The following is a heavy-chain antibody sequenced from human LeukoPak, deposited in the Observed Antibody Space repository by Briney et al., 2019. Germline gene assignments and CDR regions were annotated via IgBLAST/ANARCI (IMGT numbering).Heavy chain of an antibody. CDR2: ISSSGSTI. Sequence: PGGSLRLSCAASGFTFSSYEMNWVRQAPGKGLEWVSYISSSGSTIYYADSVKGRFTISRDNAKNSLYLQMNSLRAEDTAVYYCARDLGYYDSSGFVLDYWGQGTLVTVSS. D-gene: IGHD3-22*01. V-gene: IGHV3-48*03. CDR3: ARDLGYYDSSGFVLDY. J-gene: IGHJ4*02. CDR1: GFTFSSYE.